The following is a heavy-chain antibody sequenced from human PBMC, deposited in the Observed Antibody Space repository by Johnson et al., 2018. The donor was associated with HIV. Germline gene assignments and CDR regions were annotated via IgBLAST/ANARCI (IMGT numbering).Heavy chain of an antibody. V-gene: IGHV3-30*04. J-gene: IGHJ3*02. CDR2: ISYDGSNK. CDR3: ARVGSSSSYAFEM. CDR1: GFTFSSYA. D-gene: IGHD6-6*01. Sequence: VQLVESGGGVVQPGRSLRLSCAASGFTFSSYAMHWVRQAPGKGLEWVAVISYDGSNKYYADSVKGRFTISRDNSKNTLYLQMNSLRAEDTAVYYCARVGSSSSYAFEMWGQGTMVTVSS.